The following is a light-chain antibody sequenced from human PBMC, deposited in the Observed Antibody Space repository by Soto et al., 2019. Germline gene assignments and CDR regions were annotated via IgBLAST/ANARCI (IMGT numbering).Light chain of an antibody. CDR2: DAS. CDR1: QSISSW. CDR3: QQYNSYSPWT. V-gene: IGKV1-5*01. J-gene: IGKJ1*01. Sequence: DIQMTQSPSTLSASVGDRVTITCRASQSISSWLAWYQQKPGKAPKLLIYDASSLESGVPSRFSCSGSGTEFTLTISSLQPDDFATYYCQQYNSYSPWTVGQGTKVDSK.